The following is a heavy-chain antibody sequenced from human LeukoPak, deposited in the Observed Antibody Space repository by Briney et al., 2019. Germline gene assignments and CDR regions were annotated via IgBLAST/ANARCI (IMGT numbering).Heavy chain of an antibody. CDR2: IIPIFGTA. V-gene: IGHV1-69*13. CDR3: ARDFDSSGYYYFNPAPTGY. Sequence: SVKVSCKASGGTFSSYAISWVRQAPGQGLEWMGGIIPIFGTANYAQKFQGRVTITADESTSTAYMELSSLRSEDTAVYYCARDFDSSGYYYFNPAPTGYWGQGTLVTVSS. J-gene: IGHJ4*02. D-gene: IGHD3-22*01. CDR1: GGTFSSYA.